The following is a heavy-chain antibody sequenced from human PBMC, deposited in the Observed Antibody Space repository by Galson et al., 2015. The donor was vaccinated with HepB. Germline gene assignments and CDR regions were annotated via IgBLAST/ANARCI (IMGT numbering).Heavy chain of an antibody. CDR2: IVVGSGNT. CDR3: AADRLDSDSSAYYPPYFDY. D-gene: IGHD3-22*01. Sequence: SVKVSCKASGFTFTSSAMQWVRQARGQRLEWIGWIVVGSGNTNYAQKFQERVTITRDMSTSTAYMELSSLKSEDTAVYYCAADRLDSDSSAYYPPYFDYWGQGTLFTVSS. J-gene: IGHJ4*02. V-gene: IGHV1-58*02. CDR1: GFTFTSSA.